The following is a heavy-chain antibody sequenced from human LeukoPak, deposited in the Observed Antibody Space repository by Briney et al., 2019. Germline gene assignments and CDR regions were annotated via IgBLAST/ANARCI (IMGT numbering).Heavy chain of an antibody. CDR3: ARGGARDGYNTPHFDY. D-gene: IGHD5-24*01. V-gene: IGHV1-2*02. Sequence: GASVKVSCKASGYTFTGYYMDWVRQAPGQGLEWMGWINPNSGGTNYAQKFQGRVTMTRDTSISTAYMELSRLISDDAAVYYCARGGARDGYNTPHFDYWGQGTLVTVSS. CDR1: GYTFTGYY. J-gene: IGHJ4*02. CDR2: INPNSGGT.